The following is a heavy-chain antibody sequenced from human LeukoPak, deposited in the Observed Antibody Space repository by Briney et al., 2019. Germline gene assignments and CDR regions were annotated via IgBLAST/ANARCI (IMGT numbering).Heavy chain of an antibody. V-gene: IGHV1-2*02. Sequence: ASVKVSCKASGYTFTSYGISWVRQAPGQGLEWMGWINPNSGGTNYAQKFQGRVTMTRDTSISTAYMELSRLRSDDTAVYYCARDPYYYDSSEMGSFDYWGQGTLVTVSS. CDR1: GYTFTSYG. J-gene: IGHJ4*02. CDR2: INPNSGGT. CDR3: ARDPYYYDSSEMGSFDY. D-gene: IGHD3-22*01.